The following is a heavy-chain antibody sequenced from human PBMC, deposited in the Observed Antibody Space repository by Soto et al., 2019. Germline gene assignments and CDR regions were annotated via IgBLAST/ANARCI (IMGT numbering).Heavy chain of an antibody. CDR2: ISSSSDYT. CDR3: AREDYYDGSGYYSY. J-gene: IGHJ4*02. V-gene: IGHV3-11*05. Sequence: ESGGGLVKPGGSLRLSCAASGFTFSDYYMSWIRQAPGKGLEWISYISSSSDYTNYADSVKGRFTISRDNAKNSLYLQMNSLRAEDTAVYYCAREDYYDGSGYYSYWGQGTLVSVSS. CDR1: GFTFSDYY. D-gene: IGHD3-22*01.